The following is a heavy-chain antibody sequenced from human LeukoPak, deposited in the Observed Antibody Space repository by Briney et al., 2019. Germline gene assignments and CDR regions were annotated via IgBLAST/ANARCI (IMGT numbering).Heavy chain of an antibody. CDR1: GYTFTGYY. D-gene: IGHD3-22*01. CDR2: INPNSGGT. Sequence: ASVKVSCKASGYTFTGYYMHWVRQAPGQGLEWMGWINPNSGGTNYAQKFQGRVTMTRDTSISTAYMELSRLRSDDTAVYYCARPDDSSGYYFVGYYFQHWGQGTLVTVSS. J-gene: IGHJ1*01. V-gene: IGHV1-2*02. CDR3: ARPDDSSGYYFVGYYFQH.